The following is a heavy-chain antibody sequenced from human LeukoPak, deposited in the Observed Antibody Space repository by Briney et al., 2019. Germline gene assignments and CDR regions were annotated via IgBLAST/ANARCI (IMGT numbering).Heavy chain of an antibody. J-gene: IGHJ4*02. Sequence: GGSLRLSCAASGFTFRSYEMNWVRHAPGRGLEWVSHISGGGESTVYPDAVKGRFTISRDNAKNSLYLQMNSLRVEDTGVYYCARRSGRRYEYWGQGVLVTVSP. D-gene: IGHD5-24*01. V-gene: IGHV3-48*03. CDR2: ISGGGEST. CDR1: GFTFRSYE. CDR3: ARRSGRRYEY.